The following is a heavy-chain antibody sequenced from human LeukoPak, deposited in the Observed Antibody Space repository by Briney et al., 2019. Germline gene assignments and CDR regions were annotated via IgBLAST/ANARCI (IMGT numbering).Heavy chain of an antibody. D-gene: IGHD3-22*01. V-gene: IGHV1-18*01. Sequence: RASVKVSCKASGYTFTSYGISWVRQAPGQGLEWMGWISAYNGNTNYAQKLQGRVTMTTDTSTSTAYMELRSLRSDDTAVYYCARNYYDSSGYYQDAFDIWGQGTMVTVSS. J-gene: IGHJ3*02. CDR1: GYTFTSYG. CDR3: ARNYYDSSGYYQDAFDI. CDR2: ISAYNGNT.